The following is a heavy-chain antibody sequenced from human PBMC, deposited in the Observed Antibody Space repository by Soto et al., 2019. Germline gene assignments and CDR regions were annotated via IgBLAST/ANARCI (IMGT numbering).Heavy chain of an antibody. V-gene: IGHV4-39*01. Sequence: PAETLSLTCTVSGGSISISSYYWGWIRQPPGKGLEWIGSIYYSGSTYYNPSLKSRVTISVDTSKNQFSLKLSSVTAADTAVYYCARHLPPPYYYDSSGYRDYYYYGMDVWGQGTTVTVSS. CDR1: GGSISISSYY. D-gene: IGHD3-22*01. CDR2: IYYSGST. CDR3: ARHLPPPYYYDSSGYRDYYYYGMDV. J-gene: IGHJ6*02.